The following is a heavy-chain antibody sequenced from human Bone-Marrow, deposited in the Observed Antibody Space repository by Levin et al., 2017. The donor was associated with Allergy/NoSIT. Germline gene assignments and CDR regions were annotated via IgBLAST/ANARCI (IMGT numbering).Heavy chain of an antibody. CDR3: ARVLGGGYAYCLDS. Sequence: GGSLRLSCAASGFTVSANYMSWVRQAPAMGLEWVALIYTSGSKYYADYVKGRFTIPRDNSKSKPNLQMSRLRAEDTAVYFCARVLGGGYAYCLDSWGQGTLVTVSS. V-gene: IGHV3-53*01. J-gene: IGHJ4*02. D-gene: IGHD5-18*01. CDR1: GFTVSANY. CDR2: IYTSGSK.